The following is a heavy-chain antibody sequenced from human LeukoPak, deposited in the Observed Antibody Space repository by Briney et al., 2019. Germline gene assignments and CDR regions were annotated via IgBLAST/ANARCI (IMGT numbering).Heavy chain of an antibody. J-gene: IGHJ4*02. CDR3: ARRVALVGLDY. Sequence: SETLSLTCAVHGGSLSGYSWSWIRQPPGKGLEWIGEINDSGNTNFNPSLKSRLTISVDTAENQISLKLSSVTAADTAAFYCARRVALVGLDYWGQGSLVTVSS. CDR1: GGSLSGYS. CDR2: INDSGNT. V-gene: IGHV4-34*01. D-gene: IGHD6-19*01.